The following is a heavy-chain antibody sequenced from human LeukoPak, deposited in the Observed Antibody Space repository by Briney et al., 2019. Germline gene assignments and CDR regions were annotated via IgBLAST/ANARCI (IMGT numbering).Heavy chain of an antibody. D-gene: IGHD1-26*01. CDR2: ISAYNGNT. CDR1: GYTFTGYY. Sequence: GASVKVSCKASGYTFTGYYMHWVRQAPGQGLEWMGWISAYNGNTNYAQKLQGRVTMTTDTSTSTAYMELRSLRSDDTAVYYCARAGSGRSGSYPHFDYWGQGTLVTVSS. J-gene: IGHJ4*02. V-gene: IGHV1-18*04. CDR3: ARAGSGRSGSYPHFDY.